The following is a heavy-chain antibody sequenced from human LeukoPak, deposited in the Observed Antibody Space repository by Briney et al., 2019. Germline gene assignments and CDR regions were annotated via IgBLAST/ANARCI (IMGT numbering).Heavy chain of an antibody. Sequence: GESLQISFKGSGYGFTSYWIGWVRQMPGKGLEWMGIIYPGDSDTRYSPSFQGQVTISADKSISTAYLQWSSLKASDTAMYYCATTDTAMVTGDYWGQGTLVTVSS. CDR1: GYGFTSYW. CDR3: ATTDTAMVTGDY. CDR2: IYPGDSDT. V-gene: IGHV5-51*01. D-gene: IGHD5-18*01. J-gene: IGHJ4*02.